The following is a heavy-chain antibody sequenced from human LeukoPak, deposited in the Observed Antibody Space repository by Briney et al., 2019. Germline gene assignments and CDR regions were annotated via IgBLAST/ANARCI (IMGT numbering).Heavy chain of an antibody. D-gene: IGHD1-26*01. Sequence: GGSLRLPCAASGFTFSSYSMNWVRQAPGKGLEWVANIKQDGSEKYYVGSVTGRFTISRDNPKKSLYLQMNSLRVEDTAVYYCARDLEWELYHGDWGQGTLVTVSS. CDR3: ARDLEWELYHGD. CDR2: IKQDGSEK. CDR1: GFTFSSYS. V-gene: IGHV3-7*01. J-gene: IGHJ4*02.